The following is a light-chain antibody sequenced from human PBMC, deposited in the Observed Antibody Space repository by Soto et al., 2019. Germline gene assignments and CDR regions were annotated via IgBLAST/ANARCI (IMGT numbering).Light chain of an antibody. Sequence: DIQMTQSPSTVSASVGDRVAITCRASDNIDTWVAWYQQKPGEAPKLMIYKASKLENGVPSRFAGFGSGTEFTLSIASLQPDDSATYYFQHYNSYSRTFGKGTKVEIK. CDR2: KAS. CDR1: DNIDTW. CDR3: QHYNSYSRT. V-gene: IGKV1-5*03. J-gene: IGKJ1*01.